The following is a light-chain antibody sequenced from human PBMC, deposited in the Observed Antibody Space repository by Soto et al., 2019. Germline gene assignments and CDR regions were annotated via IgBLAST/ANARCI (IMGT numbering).Light chain of an antibody. V-gene: IGKV3-20*01. Sequence: IVLNNSAGTVSLSTGERATLSCRASQSVFNNHIGWYQQKPGQAPRRLIFGASFRATGIPDRFSGSGSGTDFTLTISRLEPEDFAVYYCQQYGSLPTTFGEGTNVDIK. J-gene: IGKJ1*01. CDR1: QSVFNNH. CDR3: QQYGSLPTT. CDR2: GAS.